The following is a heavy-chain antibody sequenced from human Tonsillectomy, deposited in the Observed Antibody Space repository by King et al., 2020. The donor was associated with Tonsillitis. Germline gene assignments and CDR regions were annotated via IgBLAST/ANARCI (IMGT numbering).Heavy chain of an antibody. Sequence: TLKESGPALVKPPQTLTLTCTFSGFSLNTIGMRVNWIRQPPGKALEWLARIDWDDDKFYSTSLKTRPTISKDTSKNQVVLTITNMDPVDTATYYCARMRDSSSAFDIWGQGTMVTVSS. CDR1: GFSLNTIGMR. CDR2: IDWDDDK. J-gene: IGHJ3*02. V-gene: IGHV2-70*04. CDR3: ARMRDSSSAFDI. D-gene: IGHD2-21*02.